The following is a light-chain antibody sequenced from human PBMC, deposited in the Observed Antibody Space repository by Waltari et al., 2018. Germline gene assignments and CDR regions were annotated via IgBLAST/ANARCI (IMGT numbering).Light chain of an antibody. V-gene: IGKV3-15*01. CDR3: HQYHDWPQT. CDR2: GAS. Sequence: EIVMTQSPATLSVSPGERAPLSCRASQRISSHLAWYQQKPGQAPRLLIYGASTRATGIPARFSGSGSGTEFTLTISSLQSEDFAVYCCHQYHDWPQTFGQGTKVELK. CDR1: QRISSH. J-gene: IGKJ1*01.